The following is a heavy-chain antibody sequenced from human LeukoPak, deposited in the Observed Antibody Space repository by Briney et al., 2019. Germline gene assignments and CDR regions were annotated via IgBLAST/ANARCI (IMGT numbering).Heavy chain of an antibody. J-gene: IGHJ4*02. D-gene: IGHD6-13*01. CDR1: IGSINRNNW. CDR2: IYHSGST. V-gene: IGHV4-4*02. CDR3: SRATIAASGQMDS. Sequence: SETLSLTCNVSIGSINRNNWWSWVRQPPGKSLEWIGQIYHSGSTNYNPSLKSRVIMSVDKSKNQFSLNLNSVTAADTAVYYCSRATIAASGQMDSWGQGILVTVSS.